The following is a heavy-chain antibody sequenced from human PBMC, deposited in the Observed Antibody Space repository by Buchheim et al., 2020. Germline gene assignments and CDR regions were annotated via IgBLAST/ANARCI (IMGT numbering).Heavy chain of an antibody. V-gene: IGHV3-23*01. J-gene: IGHJ6*02. D-gene: IGHD5-12*01. CDR1: GFTFSSYA. CDR2: ISGSGGST. Sequence: EVQLLESGGGLVQPGGSLRLSCAASGFTFSSYAMSWVRQAPGKGLEWVSAISGSGGSTYYADSVKGRFTISRDHSKNTLYLQMNSLRAEDTAVYYCAKQSGYDYVNYYYYGMDVWGQGTT. CDR3: AKQSGYDYVNYYYYGMDV.